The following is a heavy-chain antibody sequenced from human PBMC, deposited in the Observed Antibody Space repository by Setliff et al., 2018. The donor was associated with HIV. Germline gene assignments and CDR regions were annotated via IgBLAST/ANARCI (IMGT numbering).Heavy chain of an antibody. Sequence: ASVKVSCKASGYKFTGYYLQWVRQAPGQGLEWMAWINPNSADTRIAQKFEGRVTMTWDTSLTTAYMELSSLRSDDTALYYCGTYPPNWNYGAAAFDIWGQGTLGTVS. V-gene: IGHV1-2*02. CDR2: INPNSADT. CDR1: GYKFTGYY. J-gene: IGHJ3*02. D-gene: IGHD1-7*01. CDR3: GTYPPNWNYGAAAFDI.